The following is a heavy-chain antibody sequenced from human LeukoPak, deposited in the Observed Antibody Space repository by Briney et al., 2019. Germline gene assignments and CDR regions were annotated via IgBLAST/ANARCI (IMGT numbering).Heavy chain of an antibody. V-gene: IGHV4-39*07. J-gene: IGHJ4*02. CDR1: GGSISSSSYY. CDR3: ARDLSSSWYEGPYYFDY. CDR2: IYYSGST. D-gene: IGHD6-13*01. Sequence: SETLSLTCTVSGGSISSSSYYWGWIRQPPGKGLEWIGSIYYSGSTYYNPSLKSRVTISVDTSKNQFSLKLSSVTAADTAVYYCARDLSSSWYEGPYYFDYWGQGTLVTVSS.